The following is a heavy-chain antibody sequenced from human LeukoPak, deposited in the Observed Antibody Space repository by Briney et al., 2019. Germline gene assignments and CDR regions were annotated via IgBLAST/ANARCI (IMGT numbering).Heavy chain of an antibody. V-gene: IGHV3-23*01. CDR1: GFTFSSYA. J-gene: IGHJ4*02. CDR2: ISGSGGST. D-gene: IGHD3-3*01. Sequence: GGSLRLSCAASGFTFSSYAMSWVRQAPGKGLEWVSAISGSGGSTYYADSVKGRFTISRDNSKNTLYLQMNSLRAEDTAVYYCAKLRGLRGGIFSLHGYWGQGTLVTVSS. CDR3: AKLRGLRGGIFSLHGY.